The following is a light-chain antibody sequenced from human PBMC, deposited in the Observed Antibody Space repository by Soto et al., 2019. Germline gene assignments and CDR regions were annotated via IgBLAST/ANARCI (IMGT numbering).Light chain of an antibody. CDR3: QQRSNWPLT. J-gene: IGKJ4*01. CDR2: NAS. V-gene: IGKV3-11*01. CDR1: QSVSSY. Sequence: EIVLTQSPATLSLSPGERATLSCRASQSVSSYLAWYQQKPGQAPRLLIYNASNRATGTPARFSGSGSGTDFPLTISSLEPEDFAVYYCQQRSNWPLTFGGGTKVESK.